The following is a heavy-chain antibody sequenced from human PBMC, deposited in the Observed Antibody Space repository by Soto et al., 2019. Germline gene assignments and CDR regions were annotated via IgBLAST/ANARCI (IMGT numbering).Heavy chain of an antibody. CDR3: ALSPTIWVSGPEF. D-gene: IGHD3-10*01. Sequence: SETLSLTCTVSGGSISGSHYHWGWIRQPPGKGLEWIGSIHCSGRVFYKSSLLGRVTISVDTSTNQFSLDLNSVTATDTAVYYCALSPTIWVSGPEFWGQVTMVTVSS. CDR1: GGSISGSHYH. V-gene: IGHV4-39*01. CDR2: IHCSGRV. J-gene: IGHJ4*02.